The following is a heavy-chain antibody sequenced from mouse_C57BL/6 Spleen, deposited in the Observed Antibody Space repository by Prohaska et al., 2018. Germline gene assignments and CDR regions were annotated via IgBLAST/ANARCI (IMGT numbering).Heavy chain of an antibody. CDR2: IAPSASYT. CDR3: ARWGTTVVADY. Sequence: QVQLQQPGAELVMPGASVKLSCKASGYTFTSYWMHWVKLRPGQALQWHGVIAPSASYTNYNQKFKSKARVNVEKSASTDNRQLSSLTSEESACYDCARWGTTVVADYWGQGTTLTVSS. V-gene: IGHV1-69*01. J-gene: IGHJ2*01. CDR1: GYTFTSYW. D-gene: IGHD1-1*01.